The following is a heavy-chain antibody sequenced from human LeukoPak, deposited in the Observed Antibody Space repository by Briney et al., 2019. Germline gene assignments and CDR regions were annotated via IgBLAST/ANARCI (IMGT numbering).Heavy chain of an antibody. D-gene: IGHD3-22*01. CDR2: ISGDGGST. Sequence: GGSLRLSCAASGFTFDDYAMHWVRHAPGKGLEWVSLISGDGGSTYCADSVKGRFTISRDNSKNSLYLQMNSLRTEDTALYYCAKDQAPYYYDSSGYSHWGQGTLVTVSS. CDR3: AKDQAPYYYDSSGYSH. CDR1: GFTFDDYA. J-gene: IGHJ4*02. V-gene: IGHV3-43*02.